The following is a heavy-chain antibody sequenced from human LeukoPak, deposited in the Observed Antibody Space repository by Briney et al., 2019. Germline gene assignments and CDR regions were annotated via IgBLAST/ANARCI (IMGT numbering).Heavy chain of an antibody. CDR3: ARGRPTVVTPFDY. CDR1: GFTFSSYW. V-gene: IGHV3-74*01. D-gene: IGHD4-23*01. CDR2: INSDGSST. J-gene: IGHJ4*02. Sequence: GGSLRLSCAASGFTFSSYWMHWVRQAPGKGLVWVSRINSDGSSTSYADSVKGRFTISRDNAKNTLYLQMNSLRAEDTAVYYCARGRPTVVTPFDYWGQGTLVTVSS.